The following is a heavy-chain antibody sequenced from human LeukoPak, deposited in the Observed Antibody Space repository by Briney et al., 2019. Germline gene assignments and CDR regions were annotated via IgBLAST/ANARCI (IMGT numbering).Heavy chain of an antibody. CDR1: GFTFSSYE. J-gene: IGHJ4*02. CDR2: ISTSGSTI. Sequence: GGSLRLPCAASGFTFSSYEMNWVRQAPGKGLEWVSYISTSGSTIYYAASMKGRFTISRDNAKNSLSPQMNSLRAEDTAVYYCARDQVRYIDYWGQGTLVTVSS. D-gene: IGHD1-1*01. CDR3: ARDQVRYIDY. V-gene: IGHV3-48*03.